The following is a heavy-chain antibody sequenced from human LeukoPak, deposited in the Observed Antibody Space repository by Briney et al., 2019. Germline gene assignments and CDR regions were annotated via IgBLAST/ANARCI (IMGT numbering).Heavy chain of an antibody. CDR3: ARGSSSWYNWFDP. CDR1: GGTFSSYA. CDR2: IIPIFGTA. J-gene: IGHJ5*02. Sequence: ASVKVSCKASGGTFSSYAISWVRQAPGQGLEWMGGIIPIFGTANYAQKFQGRVTITADESTSTAYMELRSLRSDDTAVYYCARGSSSWYNWFDPWGQGTLVTVSS. V-gene: IGHV1-69*01. D-gene: IGHD6-13*01.